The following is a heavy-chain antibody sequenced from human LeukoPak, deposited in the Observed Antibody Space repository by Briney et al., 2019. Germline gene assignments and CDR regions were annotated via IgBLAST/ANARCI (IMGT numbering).Heavy chain of an antibody. D-gene: IGHD5-18*01. CDR2: IIPILGIA. V-gene: IGHV1-69*04. J-gene: IGHJ6*02. Sequence: GAPVKVSCKASGGTFRSYAISWVRQAPGQGLEWMGRIIPILGIANYAQKFQGRVTITADKSTSTAYMELSSLRSEDTAVYYCARSAAMARPDYYYYGMDVWGQGTTVTVSS. CDR1: GGTFRSYA. CDR3: ARSAAMARPDYYYYGMDV.